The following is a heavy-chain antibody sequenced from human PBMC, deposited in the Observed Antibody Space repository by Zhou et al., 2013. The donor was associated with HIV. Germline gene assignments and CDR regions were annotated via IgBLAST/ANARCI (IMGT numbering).Heavy chain of an antibody. CDR2: IIPILGIA. CDR3: ARDGPDYGDYGVAFDI. D-gene: IGHD4-17*01. J-gene: IGHJ3*02. Sequence: QVQLVQSGAEVKKPGSSVKVSCKASGGTFSSYAISWVRQAPGQGLEWMGRIIPILGIANYAQKFQGRVTITADKSTSTAYMELSSLRSEDTAVYYCARDGPDYGDYGVAFDIWGQRGQMVTVSS. V-gene: IGHV1-69*04. CDR1: GGTFSSYA.